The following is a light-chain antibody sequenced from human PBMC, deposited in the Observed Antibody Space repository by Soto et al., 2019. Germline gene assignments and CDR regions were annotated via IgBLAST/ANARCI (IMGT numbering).Light chain of an antibody. CDR3: QQYYSTPVT. CDR1: QSLLYSSNNKNF. V-gene: IGKV4-1*01. Sequence: DILMTQSPDSLAVSLGERATINCKSSQSLLYSSNNKNFLAWYQQKPRPPPKLLIYWASTRESVVPDRFSGSGSGTDFTLTISSLQAEDVAVYYCQQYYSTPVTFGQGTKLDIK. J-gene: IGKJ2*01. CDR2: WAS.